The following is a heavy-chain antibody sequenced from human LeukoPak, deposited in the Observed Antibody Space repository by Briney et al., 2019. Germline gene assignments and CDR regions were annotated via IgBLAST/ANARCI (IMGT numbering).Heavy chain of an antibody. CDR2: IIPILGIA. D-gene: IGHD3-10*01. CDR3: ARKMGSYYYGMDV. CDR1: GGTFSXYA. J-gene: IGHJ6*02. V-gene: IGHV1-69*04. Sequence: KXSCXASGGTFSXYAXSWVRQAPGQGLEWXXXIIPILGIANYAQKFQGRVTITADKSTSTAYMELSSLRSEDTAVYYCARKMGSYYYGMDVWGQGTTVTVSS.